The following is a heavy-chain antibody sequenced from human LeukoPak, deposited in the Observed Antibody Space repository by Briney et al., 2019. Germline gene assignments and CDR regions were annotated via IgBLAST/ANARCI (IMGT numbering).Heavy chain of an antibody. CDR3: AKLNYDYVWGRDY. D-gene: IGHD3-16*01. J-gene: IGHJ4*02. CDR1: GGTFSSDA. CDR2: IIPIFGTA. V-gene: IGHV1-69*05. Sequence: GSSVKVSCKASGGTFSSDAISWVRQAPGQGLEWMGGIIPIFGTANYAQKFQDRVTITMDESKSTAYMELSSLRSEDTAVYSCAKLNYDYVWGRDYWGQGTLVTVSS.